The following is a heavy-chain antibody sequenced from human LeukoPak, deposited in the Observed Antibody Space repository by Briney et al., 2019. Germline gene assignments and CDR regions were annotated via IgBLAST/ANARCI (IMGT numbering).Heavy chain of an antibody. D-gene: IGHD2-2*01. Sequence: GGSLRLSCAASGLNVTYNYMSWVRQAPGKGLGWRSVIYSGGMTYYAASVKGRFIISRDNSKNTLYLQMNRLRAEDTAVYYCYARPVLPAAFLPSGNYMDVWGKGTTVTVSS. V-gene: IGHV3-53*01. J-gene: IGHJ6*03. CDR3: YARPVLPAAFLPSGNYMDV. CDR1: GLNVTYNY. CDR2: IYSGGMT.